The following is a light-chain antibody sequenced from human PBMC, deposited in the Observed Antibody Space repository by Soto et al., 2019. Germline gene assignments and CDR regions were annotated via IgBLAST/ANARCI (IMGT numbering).Light chain of an antibody. CDR1: QSVDDMY. J-gene: IGKJ1*01. CDR2: GAS. Sequence: EIVLTQSPGTLSLSPGERATLSCRASQSVDDMYLAWYQQKPGQPPRLLIYGASNRASGIPNRFSGSGSGTDFTLTVSRLEPEDLAVYYCQFGTLVWTFGQGTKVEVK. CDR3: QFGTLVWT. V-gene: IGKV3-20*01.